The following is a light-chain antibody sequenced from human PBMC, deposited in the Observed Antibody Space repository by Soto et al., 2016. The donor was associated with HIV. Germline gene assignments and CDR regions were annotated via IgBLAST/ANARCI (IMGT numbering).Light chain of an antibody. CDR2: GKN. Sequence: SSELTQDPAVSVALGQTVRITCQGDSLRKYYASWYQQKPGQAPVLVIYGKNNRPSGIPDRFSGSNSVNTASLTITGAQAEDEADYYCNSRDSSDNHNYVFGTGTKVHR. CDR3: NSRDSSDNHNYV. V-gene: IGLV3-19*01. J-gene: IGLJ1*01. CDR1: SLRKYY.